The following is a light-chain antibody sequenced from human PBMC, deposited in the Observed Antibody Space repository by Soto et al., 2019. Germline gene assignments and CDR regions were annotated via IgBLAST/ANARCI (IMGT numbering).Light chain of an antibody. Sequence: DIVLTQSPCTLSLSPGPRPTLSCRASKSVSNNYLAWYQQKAGQAPCLLIYGASSRATGIPDRLSGSGSGTDFTLTISRLEPADSAVYYCQQYGSSTLTFGQGTKVDIK. CDR3: QQYGSSTLT. J-gene: IGKJ1*01. V-gene: IGKV3-20*01. CDR2: GAS. CDR1: KSVSNNY.